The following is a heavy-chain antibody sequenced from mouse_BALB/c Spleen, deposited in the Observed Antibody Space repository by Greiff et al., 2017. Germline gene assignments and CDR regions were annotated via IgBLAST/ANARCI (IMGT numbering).Heavy chain of an antibody. Sequence: EVKLVESGGGLVKPGGSLKLSCAASGFTFSSYAMSWVRQTPEKRLEWVASISSGGSTYYPDSVKGRFTISRDNARNILYLQMSSLRSEDTAMYYCARGEIYYDYFFDYWGQGTTLTVSS. V-gene: IGHV5-6-5*01. J-gene: IGHJ2*01. CDR3: ARGEIYYDYFFDY. CDR2: ISSGGST. D-gene: IGHD2-4*01. CDR1: GFTFSSYA.